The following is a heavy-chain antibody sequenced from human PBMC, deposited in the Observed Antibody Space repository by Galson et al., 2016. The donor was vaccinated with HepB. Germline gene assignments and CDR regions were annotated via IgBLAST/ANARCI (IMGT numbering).Heavy chain of an antibody. CDR2: ISGSGGTT. CDR1: GFTFSSYV. J-gene: IGHJ6*02. V-gene: IGHV3-23*01. Sequence: SLRLSCAASGFTFSSYVMSWVRQAPGKGLELVSGISGSGGTTNYADPVKGRFTISRDNSKNTVFLQMNSLRAEDTAVYYCAKAIGSGSFGYDYYGLDVWGQGTTVTVSS. D-gene: IGHD3-10*01. CDR3: AKAIGSGSFGYDYYGLDV.